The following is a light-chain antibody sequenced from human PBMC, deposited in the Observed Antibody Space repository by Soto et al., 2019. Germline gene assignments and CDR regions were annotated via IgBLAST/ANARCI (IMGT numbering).Light chain of an antibody. CDR2: DAS. Sequence: EIVLTQSPATLSLSPGERATLSCGASQNVSNSYLAWYQQKPGLAPRLLIYDASSRAIGIPDRFSGSGSGADFPLTISRLEPEDFAVDYCQQYGTSRWTFGQGTKVEIK. CDR1: QNVSNSY. J-gene: IGKJ1*01. V-gene: IGKV3D-20*01. CDR3: QQYGTSRWT.